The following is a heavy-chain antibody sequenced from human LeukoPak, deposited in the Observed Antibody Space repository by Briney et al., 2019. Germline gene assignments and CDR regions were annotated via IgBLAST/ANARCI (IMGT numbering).Heavy chain of an antibody. J-gene: IGHJ6*03. CDR2: ISSRSDYI. V-gene: IGHV3-21*01. CDR3: ARDFIAAAGNYYYSYLDV. Sequence: GGSLRLSCAASGFTFSDYSMHWVRQAPGKGLEWVSSISSRSDYIFYADSVKGRFTISRDNAKNSLFLQMNSLRAEDTAVYYCARDFIAAAGNYYYSYLDVWGNGTTVTVSS. D-gene: IGHD6-13*01. CDR1: GFTFSDYS.